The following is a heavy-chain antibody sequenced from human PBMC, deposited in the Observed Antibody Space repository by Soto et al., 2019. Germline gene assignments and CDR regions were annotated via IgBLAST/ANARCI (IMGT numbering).Heavy chain of an antibody. J-gene: IGHJ4*02. D-gene: IGHD3-10*01. V-gene: IGHV4-61*08. CDR2: VHFSGSI. CDR3: GRGGDAYKMGRH. Sequence: QVQLQESGPGLVKPSETLSLTCSVSDDSLSSPVYYWSWIRQSPGKGLEWIGYVHFSGSITYNPSLKSRVNISVDTAKKQLSLNLNSVTAADTAVYYCGRGGDAYKMGRHWGQGTLVTVSS. CDR1: DDSLSSPVYY.